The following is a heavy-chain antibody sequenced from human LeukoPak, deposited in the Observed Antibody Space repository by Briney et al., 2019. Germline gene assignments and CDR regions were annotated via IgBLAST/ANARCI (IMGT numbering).Heavy chain of an antibody. CDR2: ISGGSSFT. J-gene: IGHJ4*02. V-gene: IGHV3-21*01. CDR1: GFSFSSFS. CDR3: ARDPDILLGVNFDY. Sequence: KAGGSLRLSCAASGFSFSSFSMNWVRQAPGKGLEWVSYISGGSSFTYYVDSVKGRFTISRDNAKNSLYLQMNSLRAEDTAVYYCARDPDILLGVNFDYWGQGALVIVSS. D-gene: IGHD2-21*01.